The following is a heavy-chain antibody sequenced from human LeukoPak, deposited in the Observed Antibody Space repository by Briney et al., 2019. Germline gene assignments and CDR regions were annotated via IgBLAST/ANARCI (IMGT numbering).Heavy chain of an antibody. CDR3: ARGQLWFGEPTPLFGY. J-gene: IGHJ4*02. D-gene: IGHD3-10*01. CDR1: GFTFSSYA. Sequence: GGSLRLSCAASGFTFSSYAMHWVRQAPGKGLEWVAVISYDGSNKYYADSVNGRFTISRDNSKNTLYLQMNSLRAEDTAVYYCARGQLWFGEPTPLFGYWGQGTLVTVSS. V-gene: IGHV3-30-3*01. CDR2: ISYDGSNK.